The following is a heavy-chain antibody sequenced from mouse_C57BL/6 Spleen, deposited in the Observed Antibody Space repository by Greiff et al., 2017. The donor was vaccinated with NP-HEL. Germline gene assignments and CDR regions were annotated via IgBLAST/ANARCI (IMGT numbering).Heavy chain of an antibody. CDR2: IYPGSGST. J-gene: IGHJ3*01. CDR1: GYTFTSYW. CDR3: ARSEVGYGKGFAY. V-gene: IGHV1-55*01. D-gene: IGHD2-2*01. Sequence: QVQLQQPGAELVKPGASVKMSCKASGYTFTSYWITWVKQRPGQGLEWIGDIYPGSGSTNYNEKFKSKATLTVDTSSSTAYMQLSSRTSEDSAVYYCARSEVGYGKGFAYWGQGTLVTVSA.